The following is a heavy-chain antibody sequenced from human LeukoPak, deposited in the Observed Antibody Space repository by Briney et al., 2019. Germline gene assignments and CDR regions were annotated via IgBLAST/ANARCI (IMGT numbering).Heavy chain of an antibody. D-gene: IGHD6-13*01. CDR3: ARVSSLAAAGTTDY. CDR2: ISSSSTDT. J-gene: IGHJ4*02. CDR1: GFTFSDYY. Sequence: SGGSLRLSCAASGFTFSDYYMSWIRQAPGKGLEWVSYISSSSTDTKCADSVKGRFTISRDNAKSSLYLQMNSLRAEDTAVYYCARVSSLAAAGTTDYWGQGTLVTVSS. V-gene: IGHV3-11*06.